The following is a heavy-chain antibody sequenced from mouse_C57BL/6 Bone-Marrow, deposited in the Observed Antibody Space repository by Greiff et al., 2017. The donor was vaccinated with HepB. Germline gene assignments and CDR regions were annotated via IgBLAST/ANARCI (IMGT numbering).Heavy chain of an antibody. CDR2: IRNKANGYTT. J-gene: IGHJ4*01. Sequence: DVQLVESGGGLVQPGGSLSLSCAASGFTFTDYYMSWVRQPPGKALEWLGFIRNKANGYTTEYSASVKGRFTISRDNSQSLLYLQMNALRAEDSATYSCASPFYYAYATHYSGQLTSVTVSS. D-gene: IGHD2-1*01. V-gene: IGHV7-3*01. CDR1: GFTFTDYY. CDR3: ASPFYYAYATHY.